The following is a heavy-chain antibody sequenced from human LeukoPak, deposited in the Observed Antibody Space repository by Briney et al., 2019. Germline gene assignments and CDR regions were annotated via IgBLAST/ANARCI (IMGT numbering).Heavy chain of an antibody. CDR2: ISGSGGST. CDR1: GFTFSSYA. CDR3: AKCYDSSGYLLDYYYMDV. Sequence: SGGSLRLSCAASGFTFSSYAMSWVRQAPGKGLEWVSAISGSGGSTYYADSVKGRFTISRDNSKNTLYLQMNSLRAADTAVYYCAKCYDSSGYLLDYYYMDVWGKGTTVTVSS. D-gene: IGHD3-22*01. V-gene: IGHV3-23*01. J-gene: IGHJ6*03.